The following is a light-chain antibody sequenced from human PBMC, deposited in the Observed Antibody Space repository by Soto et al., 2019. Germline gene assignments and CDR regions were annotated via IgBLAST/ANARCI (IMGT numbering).Light chain of an antibody. CDR3: QFYDSSLSGAV. J-gene: IGLJ7*01. Sequence: QAVVTQPPSVSGAPGQRVTISCTGSSSNIGAGYDVHWYQQLPGTAPKLLIYGNSNRPSGVPDRFSGSKSGTSASLAITGLQPEDEADYYCQFYDSSLSGAVFGGGTQLTVL. CDR1: SSNIGAGYD. CDR2: GNS. V-gene: IGLV1-40*01.